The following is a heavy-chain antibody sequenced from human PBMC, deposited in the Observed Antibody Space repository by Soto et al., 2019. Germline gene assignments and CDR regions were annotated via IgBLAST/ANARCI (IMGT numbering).Heavy chain of an antibody. D-gene: IGHD1-26*01. CDR1: GFTFSNYG. J-gene: IGHJ4*02. Sequence: QVQLVESGGDVVQPGRSLRLSCAASGFTFSNYGMHWARQAPGKGLEWVAAILYDGSEKYYADSVKGRVTLSRDNSKNTMYLQMNSLRAEDTAVYYCAGGTYYFDSCGQGTLVTVSS. CDR3: AGGTYYFDS. V-gene: IGHV3-33*01. CDR2: ILYDGSEK.